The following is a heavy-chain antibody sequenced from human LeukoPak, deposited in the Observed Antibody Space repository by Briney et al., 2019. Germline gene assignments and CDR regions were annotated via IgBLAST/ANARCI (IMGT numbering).Heavy chain of an antibody. CDR3: AGEWGWGRSGSLGGLFASYYTYYYMDV. D-gene: IGHD3-16*01. V-gene: IGHV1-46*01. CDR1: GYTFSKYY. J-gene: IGHJ6*03. Sequence: ASVKVSCKASGYTFSKYYIHWVRQAPGQGLEWMGMINPSDGATTYAQTFQGRVTMTRDMSTTTVYMGLRSLRSEDTAVYFCAGEWGWGRSGSLGGLFASYYTYYYMDVWGRGTTVTVSS. CDR2: INPSDGAT.